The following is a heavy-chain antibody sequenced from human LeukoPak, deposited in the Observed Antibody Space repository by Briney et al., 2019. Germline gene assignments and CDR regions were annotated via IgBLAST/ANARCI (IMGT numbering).Heavy chain of an antibody. J-gene: IGHJ4*02. CDR1: GYSFTNYW. D-gene: IGHD3-22*01. Sequence: GESLKISCEGSGYSFTNYWIDWVRQMPGKGLEWMGMIYPGGSDTRYSPSLQGQVTISADKSIRTAYLQWNSLKASDTAMYYCVRLNRGYYESSGYPLNWGQGTLVTVSS. CDR2: IYPGGSDT. V-gene: IGHV5-51*01. CDR3: VRLNRGYYESSGYPLN.